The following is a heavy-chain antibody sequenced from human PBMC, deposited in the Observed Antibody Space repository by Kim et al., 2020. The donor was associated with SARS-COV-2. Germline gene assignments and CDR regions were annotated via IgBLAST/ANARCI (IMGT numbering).Heavy chain of an antibody. CDR3: AAGTGLRFDP. D-gene: IGHD6-13*01. V-gene: IGHV6-1*01. CDR2: YN. J-gene: IGHJ5*02. Sequence: YNDYAISVKRRITINPDTAKNQFSLQLNSVTPEDPAVYYCAAGTGLRFDPWGQGTLVTVSS.